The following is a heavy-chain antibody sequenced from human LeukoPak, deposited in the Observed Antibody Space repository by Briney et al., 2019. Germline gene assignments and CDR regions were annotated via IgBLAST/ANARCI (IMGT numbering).Heavy chain of an antibody. CDR3: AREEAYDFWSGRGGNWFDP. Sequence: ASVKVSCKVSGYTLTELSMHWVRQAPGKGLEWMGGFDPEDGETMYAQKFQGRVTMTEDTSTDTAYMELSSLRSDDTAVYYCAREEAYDFWSGRGGNWFDPWGQGTLVTVSS. CDR1: GYTLTELS. D-gene: IGHD3-3*01. CDR2: FDPEDGET. J-gene: IGHJ5*02. V-gene: IGHV1-24*01.